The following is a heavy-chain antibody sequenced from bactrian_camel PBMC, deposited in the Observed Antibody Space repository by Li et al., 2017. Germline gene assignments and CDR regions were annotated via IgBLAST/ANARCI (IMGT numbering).Heavy chain of an antibody. CDR3: VGDFDY. CDR2: FDSVGST. CDR1: GYTYSRHC. V-gene: IGHV3S1*01. J-gene: IGHJ6*01. Sequence: HVQLVESGGGSVQAGGSLRLSCAVSGYTYSRHCMAWFRQAPGKGREGVAGFDSVGSTDYADSVKGRFTISKDNAKDTLYLQMNGLKSDDTAVYYCVGDFDYWGQGTQVTV.